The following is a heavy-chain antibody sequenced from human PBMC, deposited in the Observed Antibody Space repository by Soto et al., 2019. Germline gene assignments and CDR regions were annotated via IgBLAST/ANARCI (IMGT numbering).Heavy chain of an antibody. V-gene: IGHV3-66*01. J-gene: IGHJ5*02. CDR2: IYNSGST. Sequence: GGSLRLSCAASGFIVSSNYMTWVRQAPGKGLEWVSVIYNSGSTYYADSVKGRFTISRDNSKNTLYLQMDSLRAEDTAVYSCAKIRGLVRGAIGSWGQGTLVTVSS. CDR3: AKIRGLVRGAIGS. CDR1: GFIVSSNY.